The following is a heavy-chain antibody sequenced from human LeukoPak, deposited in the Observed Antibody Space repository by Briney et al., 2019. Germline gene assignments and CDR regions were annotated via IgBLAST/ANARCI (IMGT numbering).Heavy chain of an antibody. J-gene: IGHJ4*02. D-gene: IGHD4-17*01. CDR1: GFTFSSYS. V-gene: IGHV3-21*01. CDR3: ARVYGDYEWYYSDY. Sequence: GGSLRLSCAASGFTFSSYSMNWVRQAPGKGLEWVSSISSSSSYIYYADSVKGRFTISRDNAKNSLYLQMNSLRAEDTAVYYCARVYGDYEWYYSDYWGQGTLVTVSS. CDR2: ISSSSSYI.